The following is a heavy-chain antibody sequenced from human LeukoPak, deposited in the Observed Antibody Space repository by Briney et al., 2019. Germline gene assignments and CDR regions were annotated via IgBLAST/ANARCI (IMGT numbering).Heavy chain of an antibody. CDR2: IYYSGST. Sequence: PSETLSLTCTVSGDSISSRSYYWGWIRQPPGKGLEWIGSIYYSGSTYYNPSLKSRVTISVDTSKNQFSLKLSSVTAADTAVYYCARGFPFDHWGQGTLVTVSS. J-gene: IGHJ4*02. CDR1: GDSISSRSYY. CDR3: ARGFPFDH. V-gene: IGHV4-39*07.